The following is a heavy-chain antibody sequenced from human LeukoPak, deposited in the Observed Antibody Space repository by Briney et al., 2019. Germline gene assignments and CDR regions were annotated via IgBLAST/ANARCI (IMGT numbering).Heavy chain of an antibody. Sequence: SETLSLTCTVSGGSISNYYWSWIRQPPGKRLEWVWHIYVSGRTNYNPSLKSRVTISLDTSKNHFSLKLKSVTAADTAVYFCARHLDYWNYMFDYWGQGTVVTVSS. J-gene: IGHJ4*02. CDR2: IYVSGRT. V-gene: IGHV4-59*08. D-gene: IGHD1-7*01. CDR3: ARHLDYWNYMFDY. CDR1: GGSISNYY.